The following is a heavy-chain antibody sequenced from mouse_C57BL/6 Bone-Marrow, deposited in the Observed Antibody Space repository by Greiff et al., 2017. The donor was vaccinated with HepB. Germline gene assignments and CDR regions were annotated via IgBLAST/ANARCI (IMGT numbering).Heavy chain of an antibody. CDR1: GYTFTDHT. CDR2: IYPRDGST. V-gene: IGHV1-78*01. CDR3: ARKIHYYGSSWYFDV. Sequence: QVQLQQSDAELVKPGASVKISCKVSGYTFTDHTMHWMKQRPEQGLEWIGYIYPRDGSTKYNEKFKGKATLTADKSSSTAYMQLNSLTSEDSAVYFCARKIHYYGSSWYFDVWGTGTTVTVSS. J-gene: IGHJ1*03. D-gene: IGHD1-1*01.